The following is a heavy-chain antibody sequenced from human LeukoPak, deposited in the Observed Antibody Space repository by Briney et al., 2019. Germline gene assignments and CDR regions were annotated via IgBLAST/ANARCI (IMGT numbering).Heavy chain of an antibody. J-gene: IGHJ4*02. Sequence: GASVKVSCKVSGYTLTELSMHWVRLAPGKGLAWMGGFDPEDGETIYAQKFQGRVTMTEDTSTDTAYMELSSLRSEDTAVYYCATDRWTDDSSGYYYGVFDYWGQGTLVTVSS. CDR1: GYTLTELS. CDR2: FDPEDGET. CDR3: ATDRWTDDSSGYYYGVFDY. D-gene: IGHD3-22*01. V-gene: IGHV1-24*01.